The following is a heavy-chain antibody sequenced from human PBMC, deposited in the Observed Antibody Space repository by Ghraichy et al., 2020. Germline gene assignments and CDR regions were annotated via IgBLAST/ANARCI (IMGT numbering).Heavy chain of an antibody. CDR1: GGSISSSSYY. D-gene: IGHD3-22*01. J-gene: IGHJ3*02. CDR2: IYYSGST. V-gene: IGHV4-39*01. Sequence: SQTLSLTCTVSGGSISSSSYYWGWIRQPPGKGLEWIGSIYYSGSTYYNPSLKSRVTISVDTSKNQFSLKLSSVTAADTAGYYCARGLDSSGQSRKDDAFDIWGQGTMVTVSS. CDR3: ARGLDSSGQSRKDDAFDI.